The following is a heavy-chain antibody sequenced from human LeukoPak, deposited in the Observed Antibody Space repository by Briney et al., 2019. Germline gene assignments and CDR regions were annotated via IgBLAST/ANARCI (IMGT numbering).Heavy chain of an antibody. V-gene: IGHV1-3*01. D-gene: IGHD6-13*01. CDR2: INAGNGNT. CDR1: GYTFIRYI. CDR3: ARGPYSSSWYPDRWFDP. J-gene: IGHJ5*02. Sequence: ASVKVSCTASGYTFIRYIIHWMRQAPGQRLEWMGWINAGNGNTKYSQKFQGRVTITADESTSTAYMELSSLRSEDTAVYYCARGPYSSSWYPDRWFDPWGQGTLVTVSS.